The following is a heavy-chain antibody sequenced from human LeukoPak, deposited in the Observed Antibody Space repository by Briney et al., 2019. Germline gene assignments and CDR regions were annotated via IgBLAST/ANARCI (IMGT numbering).Heavy chain of an antibody. J-gene: IGHJ4*02. Sequence: PSETLSLTCTVSGGSISSYYWSWIRQPPGKGLEWIGYIYYSGSTNYNPSLKSRVTISVDTSKNQFSLKLNSVTAADTAVYYCARVRGLWFGEFYFDYWGQGTLVTVSS. CDR2: IYYSGST. D-gene: IGHD3-10*01. V-gene: IGHV4-59*01. CDR3: ARVRGLWFGEFYFDY. CDR1: GGSISSYY.